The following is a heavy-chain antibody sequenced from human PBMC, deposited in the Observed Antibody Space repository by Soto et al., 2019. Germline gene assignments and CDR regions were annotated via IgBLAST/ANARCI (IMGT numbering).Heavy chain of an antibody. CDR3: ARVWYNWNYGARGWFDP. Sequence: QVQLVQSGAEVKKPGASVKVSCKASGYTFTSYGISWVRQAPGQGLEWMGWISAYNGNTNYAQKLQGRVTMTTDTSTSTAYRELRSLRADDTAVYYCARVWYNWNYGARGWFDPWGQGTLVTVSS. CDR2: ISAYNGNT. J-gene: IGHJ5*02. V-gene: IGHV1-18*01. CDR1: GYTFTSYG. D-gene: IGHD1-7*01.